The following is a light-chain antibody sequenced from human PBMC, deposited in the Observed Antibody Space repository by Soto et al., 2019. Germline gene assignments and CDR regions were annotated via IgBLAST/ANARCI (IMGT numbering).Light chain of an antibody. J-gene: IGKJ1*01. Sequence: EIVMTQSPATLSVSPGERATLSCRASQSVSSNLAWSQQKPGQAPRLLIYGVSTRATGIPARFSGSGSGTDFPPTISSLQSEVFAVYYCHQYNNWPQTFGQGPKVEIK. CDR1: QSVSSN. V-gene: IGKV3-15*01. CDR2: GVS. CDR3: HQYNNWPQT.